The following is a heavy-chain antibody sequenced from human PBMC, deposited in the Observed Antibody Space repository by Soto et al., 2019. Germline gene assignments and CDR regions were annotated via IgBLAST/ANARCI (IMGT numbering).Heavy chain of an antibody. CDR2: IKQDGSEK. J-gene: IGHJ4*02. CDR3: ARAYSSGWADY. D-gene: IGHD6-19*01. V-gene: IGHV3-7*01. CDR1: VLTWSSYW. Sequence: WALRVSCSASVLTWSSYWMGWFRQAPGKGVEGVANIKQDGSEKYYVDSVKGRFTISRDNAKTSLYLQMTTLRAEDTAVYYCARAYSSGWADYWGQGTLVTVSS.